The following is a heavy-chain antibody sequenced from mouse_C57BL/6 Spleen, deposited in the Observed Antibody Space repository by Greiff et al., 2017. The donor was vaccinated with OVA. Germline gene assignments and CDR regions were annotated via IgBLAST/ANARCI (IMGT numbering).Heavy chain of an antibody. J-gene: IGHJ2*01. CDR2: IYPGDGAT. Sequence: VQLQQSGPELVKPGASVSISCTASGYAFSSSWMNWVQQRPGKGLEWIGRIYPGDGATNYTGMFTGQATLTADKSSSTAYMQLSSLTSEDSAVYFCARSYYYGSSFDYWGQGTTLTVSS. D-gene: IGHD1-1*01. V-gene: IGHV1-82*01. CDR3: ARSYYYGSSFDY. CDR1: GYAFSSSW.